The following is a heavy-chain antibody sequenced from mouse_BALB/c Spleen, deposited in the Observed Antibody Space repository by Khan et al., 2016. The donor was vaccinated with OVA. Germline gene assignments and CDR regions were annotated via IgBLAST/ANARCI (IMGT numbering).Heavy chain of an antibody. J-gene: IGHJ2*01. CDR3: ARVYGGDFDY. CDR1: GYSIASDYA. Sequence: EVQLQESGPGLVKPSQSLSLTCTATGYSIASDYAWNWNRQFPGNKLEWMGFISYSGNTNYNPSLKSRISITRDTSKNQFFLQLNSVTSEDTATDYCARVYGGDFDYWGQGTTLTVSS. V-gene: IGHV3-2*02. CDR2: ISYSGNT. D-gene: IGHD1-1*01.